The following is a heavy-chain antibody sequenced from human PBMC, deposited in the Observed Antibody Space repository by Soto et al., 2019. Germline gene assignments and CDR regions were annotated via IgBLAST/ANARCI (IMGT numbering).Heavy chain of an antibody. CDR3: AKWCGSCYLRRASFV. CDR1: GFTFSSYS. CDR2: ISSSSSTI. V-gene: IGHV3-48*01. D-gene: IGHD2-15*01. Sequence: EVQLVESGGGLVQPGGSLRLSCAASGFTFSSYSMNWVRQAPGKGLEWVSYISSSSSTIYYADSVKGRFTISRDNAKNSLHLQMNSLRAEDTAVYYCAKWCGSCYLRRASFVWGQGTMVTVSS. J-gene: IGHJ3*01.